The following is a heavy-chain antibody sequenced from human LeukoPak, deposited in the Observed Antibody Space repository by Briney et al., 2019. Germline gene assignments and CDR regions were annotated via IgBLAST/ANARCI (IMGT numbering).Heavy chain of an antibody. CDR2: ISSDGNHK. Sequence: PGGSLRLSCAASGFTFSTYAMHWVRQAPGKGLEWVAAISSDGNHKHFADSVRGRFTISRDNSKNTLFLQMNSLRPDDTAVYYCASDRLPPPGVYCFDPWGQGTLVTVSS. D-gene: IGHD5-12*01. J-gene: IGHJ5*02. CDR1: GFTFSTYA. V-gene: IGHV3-30-3*01. CDR3: ASDRLPPPGVYCFDP.